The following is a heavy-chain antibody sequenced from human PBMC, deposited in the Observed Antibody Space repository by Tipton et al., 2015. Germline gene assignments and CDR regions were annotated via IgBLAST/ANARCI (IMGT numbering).Heavy chain of an antibody. CDR1: GFTFDDYA. D-gene: IGHD2-21*02. Sequence: SLRLSCAASGFTFDDYAMHWVRQAPGKGLEWVSLISWGGANTYYADSVKGRFAISRDNSKDSLYLQMSGLRPEDTALYFCAKDRAVVTTTKYYYYYSMDVWGQGTTVTVSS. CDR2: ISWGGANT. CDR3: AKDRAVVTTTKYYYYYSMDV. V-gene: IGHV3-43D*04. J-gene: IGHJ6*02.